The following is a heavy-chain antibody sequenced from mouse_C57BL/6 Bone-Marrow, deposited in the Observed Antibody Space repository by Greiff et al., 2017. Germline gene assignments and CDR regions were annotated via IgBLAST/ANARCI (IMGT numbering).Heavy chain of an antibody. J-gene: IGHJ1*03. CDR3: ARAPASSPTD. Sequence: VQLQQPGTELVKPGASVKMSCKASGYTFTSYWMHWVKQRPGPGLEWIGNIHPSNGGSNYNDKFKSKANLTVDKSSSTAYVQLSRLTSEDAAVYYCARAPASSPTDWGKGTTVTVAA. V-gene: IGHV1-53*01. CDR2: IHPSNGGS. CDR1: GYTFTSYW.